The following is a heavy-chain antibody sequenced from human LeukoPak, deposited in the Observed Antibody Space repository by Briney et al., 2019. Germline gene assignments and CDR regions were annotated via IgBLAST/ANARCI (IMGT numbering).Heavy chain of an antibody. Sequence: GRSLRLSCAASGFTFSSYGMHWVRQAPGKGLEWVAVIWYDGSNKYYADSVKGRFTISRDNSKNTLYLQMNSLRAEDTAVYYCARTHRRYDSSGYYSYRGQGTLVTVSS. V-gene: IGHV3-33*01. D-gene: IGHD3-22*01. CDR3: ARTHRRYDSSGYYSY. CDR2: IWYDGSNK. J-gene: IGHJ4*02. CDR1: GFTFSSYG.